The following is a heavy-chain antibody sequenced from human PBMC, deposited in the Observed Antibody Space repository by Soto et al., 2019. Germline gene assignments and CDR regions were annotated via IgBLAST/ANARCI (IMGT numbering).Heavy chain of an antibody. CDR1: GFSLSTSGVG. CDR3: AESRGLATAFDF. V-gene: IGHV2-5*02. J-gene: IGHJ3*01. Sequence: QITLKESGPPLVQPTQTLTLTCTFSGFSLSTSGVGVGWIRQPPGKALEWLALIYWDDDKRYSPSLKSRLTITKDPSKNQVVLTMTNMDPVDTATYYCAESRGLATAFDFWGQGTMVTVSS. CDR2: IYWDDDK.